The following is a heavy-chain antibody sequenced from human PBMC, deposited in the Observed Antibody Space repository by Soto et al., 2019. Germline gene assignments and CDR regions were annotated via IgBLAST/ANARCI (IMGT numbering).Heavy chain of an antibody. V-gene: IGHV4-59*12. J-gene: IGHJ3*02. D-gene: IGHD3-10*01. Sequence: SETLSLTCTVSGGSISSYYWSWIRQPPGKGLEWIGYIYYSGSTNYNPSLKSRVTISVDTSKNQFSLKLSSVTAADTAVYYCARDMDDAFDIWGQGTMVTVSS. CDR2: IYYSGST. CDR1: GGSISSYY. CDR3: ARDMDDAFDI.